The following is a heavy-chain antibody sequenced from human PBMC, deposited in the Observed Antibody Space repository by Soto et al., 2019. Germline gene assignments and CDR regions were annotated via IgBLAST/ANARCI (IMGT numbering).Heavy chain of an antibody. V-gene: IGHV3-74*03. CDR1: GFTFSSYG. CDR3: AREGDGTTGYYQDY. Sequence: GGSLRLSCAASGFTFSSYGMHWVRQAPGKGLVWVSRVNSDESSTTYADSVKGRFTISRDNAKKTLYLQMNSLRVEDTAVYYCAREGDGTTGYYQDYWGHGTLVTVSS. J-gene: IGHJ4*01. D-gene: IGHD3-22*01. CDR2: VNSDESST.